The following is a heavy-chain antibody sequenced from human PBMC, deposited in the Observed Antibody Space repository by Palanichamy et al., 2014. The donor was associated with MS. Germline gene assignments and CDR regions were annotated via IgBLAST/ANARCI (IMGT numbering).Heavy chain of an antibody. CDR2: ISATGGHT. D-gene: IGHD3-22*01. Sequence: DVQLLTSGGGLVRPGGSLRLSCVASGFSFSRYSVTWVRQAPGKGLEWVSTISATGGHTYYADSVKGRFTISRDNSQNTLYLLMNTLRAEDTALYSCAKCRFDSGGYYGDVFDVWGQGTTVTVSS. J-gene: IGHJ3*01. CDR3: AKCRFDSGGYYGDVFDV. V-gene: IGHV3-23*01. CDR1: GFSFSRYS.